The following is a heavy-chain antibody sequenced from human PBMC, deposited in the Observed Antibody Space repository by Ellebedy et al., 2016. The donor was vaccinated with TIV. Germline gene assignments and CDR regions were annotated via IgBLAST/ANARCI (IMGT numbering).Heavy chain of an antibody. CDR3: ARVDLSVWNFDS. D-gene: IGHD1-1*01. CDR2: ISDRSSDM. Sequence: GESLKISCAASGFTFSSYDMSWVRQAPGKGLEWVSYISDRSSDMYYADSVKGRFTISRDDAKNSLFLQMNSLRDEDTAVYYCARVDLSVWNFDSWGQGTLVTISS. V-gene: IGHV3-48*02. J-gene: IGHJ5*01. CDR1: GFTFSSYD.